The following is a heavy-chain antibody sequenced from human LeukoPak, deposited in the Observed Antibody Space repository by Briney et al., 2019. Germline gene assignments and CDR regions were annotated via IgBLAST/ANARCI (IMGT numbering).Heavy chain of an antibody. CDR3: ARLRGYSYGMFDY. Sequence: PSETLSLTCTVSGGSISSYYWSWIRQPPGKGLEWLGYIYYSGSTNYNPSLKSRVTISVDTAKNQFSLKLSSVTAADTAVYYCARLRGYSYGMFDYWGQGTLVTVSS. D-gene: IGHD5-18*01. J-gene: IGHJ4*02. CDR1: GGSISSYY. V-gene: IGHV4-59*08. CDR2: IYYSGST.